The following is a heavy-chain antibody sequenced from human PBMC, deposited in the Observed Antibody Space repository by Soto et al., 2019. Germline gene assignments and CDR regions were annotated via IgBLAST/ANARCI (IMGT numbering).Heavy chain of an antibody. D-gene: IGHD1-1*01. Sequence: GGSLRLSCVASGLTFSRFEMNWVRQAPGKGLEWVSYIGSSGTTIDYAESVKGRFTISRDNAKNSMFLQMNSLRAEDTAVYYCAVRRDGYIEDHWFDPWGQGTLVTVSS. CDR3: AVRRDGYIEDHWFDP. CDR2: IGSSGTTI. CDR1: GLTFSRFE. J-gene: IGHJ5*02. V-gene: IGHV3-48*03.